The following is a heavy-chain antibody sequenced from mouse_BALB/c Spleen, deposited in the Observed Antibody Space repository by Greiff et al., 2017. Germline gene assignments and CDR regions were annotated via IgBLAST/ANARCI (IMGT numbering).Heavy chain of an antibody. V-gene: IGHV1-54*01. CDR2: INPGSGGT. J-gene: IGHJ2*01. CDR3: ARYDDYDAVFDY. D-gene: IGHD2-4*01. Sequence: QVQLQQSGAELVRPGTSVKVSCKAPGSAFIIFLLEWVKQRPGQGLEWFGVINPGSGGTNYNEKFKGKATLTADKSSSTAYMQLSSLTSDDSAVYFCARYDDYDAVFDYWGQGTTLTVSS. CDR1: GSAFIIFL.